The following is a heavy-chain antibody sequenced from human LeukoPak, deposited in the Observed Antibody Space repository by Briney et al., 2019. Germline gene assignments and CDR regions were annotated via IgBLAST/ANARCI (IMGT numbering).Heavy chain of an antibody. J-gene: IGHJ4*02. CDR1: GGSISSGSYY. CDR2: IYYSGRT. V-gene: IGHV4-39*07. D-gene: IGHD3-10*01. CDR3: ARSDPFGDFDY. Sequence: SETLSLTCTVSGGSISSGSYYWGWIRQPPGKGLEWIGSIYYSGRTYDNPSLKSRVTMSVDTSKNQFSLKLNSVTAADTAVYYCARSDPFGDFDYWGQGTLVTVSS.